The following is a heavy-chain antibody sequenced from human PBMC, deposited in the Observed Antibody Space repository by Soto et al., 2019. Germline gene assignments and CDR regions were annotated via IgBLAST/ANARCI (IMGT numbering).Heavy chain of an antibody. CDR1: GFTFSSYA. V-gene: IGHV3-30-3*01. D-gene: IGHD2-15*01. CDR3: ARDRGYDAHDYYYNAMDV. J-gene: IGHJ6*02. Sequence: GGSLRLSCAASGFTFSSYAMHWVRQAPGKGLEWVAVISYDGSNKYYADSVKGRFTISRDNSKNTLYLQMNSLRAEDTAVYYCARDRGYDAHDYYYNAMDVWGQGTMVTVSS. CDR2: ISYDGSNK.